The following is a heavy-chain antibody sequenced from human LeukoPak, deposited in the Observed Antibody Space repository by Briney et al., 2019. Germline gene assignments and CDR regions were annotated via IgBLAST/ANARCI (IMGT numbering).Heavy chain of an antibody. V-gene: IGHV4-59*12. D-gene: IGHD6-19*01. Sequence: SETLSLTCSVSGGSISSYYWNWIRQPPGKGLEWIGYISYSGSTNYNPSLKSRGTISVDTSKNQFSLKLSSVTAADTAVYYCARDPSYSSGWYGRSSWFDPWGQGTLVTVSS. CDR2: ISYSGST. CDR1: GGSISSYY. J-gene: IGHJ5*02. CDR3: ARDPSYSSGWYGRSSWFDP.